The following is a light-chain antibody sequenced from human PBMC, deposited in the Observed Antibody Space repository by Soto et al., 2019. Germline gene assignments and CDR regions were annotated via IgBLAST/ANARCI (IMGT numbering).Light chain of an antibody. CDR2: DAS. Sequence: DIQMTQSPSTLSASVGDRVTITCRASQSISSWLAWYQQKAGKAPKLLIYDASSVESGVPSRFSGSGSGTEFTLPISSLQPDDVATYYCQQYKSYWTFGQGTKVEIK. CDR1: QSISSW. CDR3: QQYKSYWT. J-gene: IGKJ1*01. V-gene: IGKV1-5*01.